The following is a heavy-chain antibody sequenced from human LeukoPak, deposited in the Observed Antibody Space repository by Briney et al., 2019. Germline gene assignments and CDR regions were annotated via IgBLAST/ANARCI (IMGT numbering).Heavy chain of an antibody. CDR1: GGTFSSYT. Sequence: SVKVSCKASGGTFSSYTISWVRQAPGQGLEWMGGNIPIFGTTTYAQKFQGRITIITDASTSTVYMELSSLRSEDTAVYYCARWAGFCTTNNCYNPFDYWGQGTLVTVSS. J-gene: IGHJ4*02. V-gene: IGHV1-69*05. CDR3: ARWAGFCTTNNCYNPFDY. CDR2: NIPIFGTT. D-gene: IGHD2-2*02.